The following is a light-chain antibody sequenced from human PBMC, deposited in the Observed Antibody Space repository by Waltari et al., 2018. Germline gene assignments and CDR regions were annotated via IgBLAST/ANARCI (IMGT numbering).Light chain of an antibody. J-gene: IGKJ1*01. CDR1: QSISGW. CDR3: LHDYNYPRT. CDR2: KAS. Sequence: DIQMTQSPSTLSAFVGDRVTITCRASQSISGWLAWYQQKPGKAPNLLIFKASTLESGVPSRFSGSGSGTEFTLTINSLQPDDFATYYCLHDYNYPRTFGQGTKVEIK. V-gene: IGKV1-5*03.